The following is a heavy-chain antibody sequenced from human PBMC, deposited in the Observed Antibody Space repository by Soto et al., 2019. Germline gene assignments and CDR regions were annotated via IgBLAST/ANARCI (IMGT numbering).Heavy chain of an antibody. CDR1: GGSFSGYY. Sequence: SETLSLTCAVYGGSFSGYYWSWIRQPPGKGLEWIGEINHSGSTNYNPSLKSRVTISVDTSKNQFSLKLSSVTAADTAVYYCARGRIAARPNWFDPWGQGTLVTVSS. J-gene: IGHJ5*02. CDR2: INHSGST. D-gene: IGHD6-6*01. V-gene: IGHV4-34*01. CDR3: ARGRIAARPNWFDP.